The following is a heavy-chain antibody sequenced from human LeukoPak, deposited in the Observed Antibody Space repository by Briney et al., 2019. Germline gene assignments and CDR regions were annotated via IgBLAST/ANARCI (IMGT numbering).Heavy chain of an antibody. CDR2: MNPNSGNT. CDR1: GYTFTSYD. J-gene: IGHJ5*02. Sequence: ASVKVSCKASGYTFTSYDINWVRQATGQGLEWMGWMNPNSGNTGYAQKFQSRVTMTRNTSISTAYMELSSLRSEDTAVYYCARGQGIVATTWFDPWGQGTLVTVSS. CDR3: ARGQGIVATTWFDP. D-gene: IGHD5-12*01. V-gene: IGHV1-8*01.